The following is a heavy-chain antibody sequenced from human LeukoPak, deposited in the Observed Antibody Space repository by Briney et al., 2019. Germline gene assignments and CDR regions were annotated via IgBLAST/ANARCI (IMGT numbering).Heavy chain of an antibody. CDR3: TRVRSLWFGELMGY. CDR1: GGTFSSYA. CDR2: IIPIFGTA. V-gene: IGHV1-69*01. D-gene: IGHD3-10*01. Sequence: GSSVKVSCKASGGTFSSYAISWVRQAPGQGLEWMGGIIPIFGTANYAQKFQGRVTITADESTSTAYMELSSLRSEDTAVYYCTRVRSLWFGELMGYWGQGTLVTVSS. J-gene: IGHJ4*02.